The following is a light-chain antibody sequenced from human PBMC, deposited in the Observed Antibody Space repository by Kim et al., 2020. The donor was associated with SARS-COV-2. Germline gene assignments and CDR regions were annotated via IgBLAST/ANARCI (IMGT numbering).Light chain of an antibody. J-gene: IGKJ4*01. CDR3: QQAYTFPLT. CDR1: QSIIMW. Sequence: ASEGDTVTITRRASQSIIMWLAWYQQKPGKAPNRLMYATSHLQSGVPLRFSGSGSGTNFTLSINSLQPEDVATYYCQQAYTFPLTFGGGTKVDSK. V-gene: IGKV1-12*01. CDR2: ATS.